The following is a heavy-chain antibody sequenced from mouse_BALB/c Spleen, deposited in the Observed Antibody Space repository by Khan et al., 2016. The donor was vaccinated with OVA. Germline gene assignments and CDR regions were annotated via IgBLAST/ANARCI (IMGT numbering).Heavy chain of an antibody. CDR1: GYSITSEYA. CDR2: INYSGST. Sequence: EVQLVESGPGLVKPSQSLSLTCTVTGYSITSEYAWNWIRQFPGNKLEWMGYINYSGSTRFNPSLKSRTSITRDTSKNQFFLQLNSVTTEDTATYYCTRNDYYDYDPFPYWGQGTLVTVSA. D-gene: IGHD2-4*01. CDR3: TRNDYYDYDPFPY. J-gene: IGHJ3*01. V-gene: IGHV3-2*02.